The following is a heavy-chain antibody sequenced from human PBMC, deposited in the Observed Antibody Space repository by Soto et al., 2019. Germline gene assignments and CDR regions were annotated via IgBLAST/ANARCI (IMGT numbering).Heavy chain of an antibody. D-gene: IGHD5-18*01. CDR1: GGTFSTYA. V-gene: IGHV1-69*12. Sequence: QVQLVQSGAEVKKQESSVKVSCKAPGGTFSTYAISWVRQAPGQGLEWMGGIIPMFGTANYAQRFQDRVTITADESTNTVYMELSSLRSEDTAVYFCASGIQLWLRRINNGYSGWGQGTLVTVSS. CDR3: ASGIQLWLRRINNGYSG. J-gene: IGHJ4*02. CDR2: IIPMFGTA.